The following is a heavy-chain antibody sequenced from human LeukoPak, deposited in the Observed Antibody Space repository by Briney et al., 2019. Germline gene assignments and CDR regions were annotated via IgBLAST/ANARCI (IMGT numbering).Heavy chain of an antibody. D-gene: IGHD3-9*01. Sequence: SETLSLTCAVSGYFISSGYCWGWIRQPPGKGLEWIGSLCHSGSTYHNPTLKSRVTMSADTSKEKFYLSLNSMTAADTAVYYAVADYYGRGDYWGQGTLVTVSS. CDR2: LCHSGST. CDR1: GYFISSGYC. V-gene: IGHV4-38-2*01. J-gene: IGHJ4*02. CDR3: VADYYGRGDY.